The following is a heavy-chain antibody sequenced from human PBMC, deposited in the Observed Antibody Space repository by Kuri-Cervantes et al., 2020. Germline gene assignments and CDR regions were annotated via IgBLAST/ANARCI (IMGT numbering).Heavy chain of an antibody. Sequence: SETLSLTCIVSGGSISPYYWTWIRQPPGKGLECIGYIFYSGASNYNPSLNSRVTMSVDASKNLFSLKLNSVTAADTAIYYCARLSGDRIAFDIRGQGTLVTVSS. CDR3: ARLSGDRIAFDI. D-gene: IGHD1-26*01. J-gene: IGHJ3*02. CDR1: GGSISPYY. V-gene: IGHV4-59*01. CDR2: IFYSGAS.